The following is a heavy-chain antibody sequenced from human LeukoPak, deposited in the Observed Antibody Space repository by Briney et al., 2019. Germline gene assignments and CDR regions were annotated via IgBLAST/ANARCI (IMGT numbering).Heavy chain of an antibody. Sequence: ASVKVSCKASGYTFTSYDINWVRQATGQGLEWMGWMNPNSGNTNYAQKLQGRVTMTTDTSTSTAYMELRSLRSDDTAVYYCARDTTIFGAEYFQHWGQGTLVTVSS. CDR3: ARDTTIFGAEYFQH. D-gene: IGHD3-3*01. CDR2: MNPNSGNT. J-gene: IGHJ1*01. V-gene: IGHV1-18*01. CDR1: GYTFTSYD.